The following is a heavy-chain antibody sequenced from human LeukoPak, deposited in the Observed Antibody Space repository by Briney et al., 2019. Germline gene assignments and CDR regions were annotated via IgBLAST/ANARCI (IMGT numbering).Heavy chain of an antibody. Sequence: PSETLSLTCTVSGGSISSGSYYWRWLRQHPGKGLEWFGYIYYSGTTYYNPSLKNRLTISLDMSKNQFSLKLSSVTAADTAVYYCARREDYGDYRVFDPWGQGTLVTVSS. CDR3: ARREDYGDYRVFDP. D-gene: IGHD4-17*01. CDR1: GGSISSGSYY. V-gene: IGHV4-31*03. J-gene: IGHJ5*02. CDR2: IYYSGTT.